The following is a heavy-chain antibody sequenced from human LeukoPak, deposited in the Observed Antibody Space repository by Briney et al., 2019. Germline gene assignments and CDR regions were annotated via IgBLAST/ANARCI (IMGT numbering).Heavy chain of an antibody. CDR3: ARAELWFGNRRFDP. D-gene: IGHD3-10*01. Sequence: GGSLRLSCAASGFTFSSYEMNWVRQAPGKGLEWVSYISSSGSTIYYADSVKGRFTISRDNAKNSLYLQMNSLRAEDTAVYYCARAELWFGNRRFDPWGQGTLVTVSS. V-gene: IGHV3-48*03. J-gene: IGHJ5*02. CDR1: GFTFSSYE. CDR2: ISSSGSTI.